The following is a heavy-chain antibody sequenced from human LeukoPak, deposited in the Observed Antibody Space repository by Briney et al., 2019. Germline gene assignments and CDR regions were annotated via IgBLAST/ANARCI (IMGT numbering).Heavy chain of an antibody. Sequence: SETLSLTCTVSGGSISSYFWNWIRQPPGKGLEWFGYIYYSGSTNYNPSLKSRVTISVDTSKNQFSLTLSSVTAADTAVYYCARLLWGYDKDPAFDYWGQGTLVTVSS. CDR2: IYYSGST. CDR1: GGSISSYF. J-gene: IGHJ4*02. D-gene: IGHD5-12*01. V-gene: IGHV4-59*08. CDR3: ARLLWGYDKDPAFDY.